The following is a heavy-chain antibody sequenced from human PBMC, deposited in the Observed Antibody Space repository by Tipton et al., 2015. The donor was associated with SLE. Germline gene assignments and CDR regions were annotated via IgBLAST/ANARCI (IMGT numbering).Heavy chain of an antibody. Sequence: LRLSCTVSGGSISSDDYYWSWIRQPPGKGLEWIGSIYHSGSTYYNPSLKSRVTISADTSKNQLSLKLSSVTAADTALYYCARVKWGGSFDIWGQGTMVTVSS. CDR3: ARVKWGGSFDI. V-gene: IGHV4-39*07. D-gene: IGHD1-26*01. J-gene: IGHJ3*02. CDR1: GGSISSDDYY. CDR2: IYHSGST.